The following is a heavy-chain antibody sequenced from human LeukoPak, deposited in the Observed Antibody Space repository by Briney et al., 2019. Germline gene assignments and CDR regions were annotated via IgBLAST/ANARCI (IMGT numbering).Heavy chain of an antibody. J-gene: IGHJ3*02. V-gene: IGHV4-59*01. CDR1: GGSISSYY. CDR2: IYYSGST. CDR3: ARVFDYKGYGAGDAFDI. D-gene: IGHD3-16*01. Sequence: SETLSLTCTVSGGSISSYYWSWIRQPPGKGRGWMGYIYYSGSTNYNPPLQSRVTISVDTSKNQFPLKLSSVNAADTAVYYCARVFDYKGYGAGDAFDIWGQGTMVTVSS.